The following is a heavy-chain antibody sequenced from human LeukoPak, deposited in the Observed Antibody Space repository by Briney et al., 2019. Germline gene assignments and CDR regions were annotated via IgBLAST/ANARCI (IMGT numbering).Heavy chain of an antibody. Sequence: ASVKVSCKASGYTFIDYFIHWGRQAPGQGLEWMGRINSNSGGTEYAQKFQGRVTMTRDTSISTAYMELSRLTSDDTAVYYCARDLSSTSNWELDYWGQGTLVTVSS. CDR1: GYTFIDYF. CDR2: INSNSGGT. CDR3: ARDLSSTSNWELDY. J-gene: IGHJ4*02. V-gene: IGHV1-2*06. D-gene: IGHD7-27*01.